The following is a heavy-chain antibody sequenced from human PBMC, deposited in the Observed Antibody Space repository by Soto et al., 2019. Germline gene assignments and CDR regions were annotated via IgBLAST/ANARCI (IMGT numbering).Heavy chain of an antibody. Sequence: EVQLVESGGTLVQPGGSLKLSCAASGFDASVNFMTWVRQAPGKGLEWVTAINNAGTTFYADSVKGRFSISRDDSKNTPYLQMNSLRVEDPAMYYCVRENYFYGLDVWGQGTEVTVSS. CDR2: INNAGTT. CDR1: GFDASVNF. CDR3: VRENYFYGLDV. V-gene: IGHV3-66*01. J-gene: IGHJ6*02.